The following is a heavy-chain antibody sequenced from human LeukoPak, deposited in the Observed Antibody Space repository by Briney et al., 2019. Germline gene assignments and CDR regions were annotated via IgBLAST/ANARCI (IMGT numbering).Heavy chain of an antibody. CDR2: IYYSGST. Sequence: SETLSLTCTVSGGSISSSSYYWGWIRQPPGKGLEWIGSIYYSGSTYYNPSLKSRVTISVDTSKNQFSLKLSSVTAADTAVYYCAFFRCSSGYDAFDIWGQGTMVTVSS. D-gene: IGHD6-19*01. CDR3: AFFRCSSGYDAFDI. J-gene: IGHJ3*02. CDR1: GGSISSSSYY. V-gene: IGHV4-39*01.